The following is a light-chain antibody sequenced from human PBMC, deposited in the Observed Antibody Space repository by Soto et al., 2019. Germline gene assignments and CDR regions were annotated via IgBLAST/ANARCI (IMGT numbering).Light chain of an antibody. V-gene: IGKV1-5*03. CDR3: QPYNSYSRT. CDR2: KAS. J-gene: IGKJ1*01. CDR1: QSISNF. Sequence: DIQMTQSPSTLSASVGDRVTINCRASQSISNFLAWYQQKPGKAPNLLIYKASSLESGVPSRFSGSGSGTEFTLTINSLQPDDFATYYCQPYNSYSRTFGQGTKVDI.